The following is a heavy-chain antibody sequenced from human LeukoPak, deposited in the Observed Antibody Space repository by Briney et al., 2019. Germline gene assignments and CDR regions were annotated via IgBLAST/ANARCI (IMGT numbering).Heavy chain of an antibody. Sequence: GGSLRLSCAASGFTFSSYGMHWVRQAPGKGLEWVAVTSYDGSNKYYADSVKGRFTMSRDNSKNTLYLQMYSLRAEDTAVYYCARDPYSGTYGDTYYYYMDVWGKGTTVTISS. V-gene: IGHV3-30*03. CDR2: TSYDGSNK. D-gene: IGHD1-26*01. CDR1: GFTFSSYG. CDR3: ARDPYSGTYGDTYYYYMDV. J-gene: IGHJ6*03.